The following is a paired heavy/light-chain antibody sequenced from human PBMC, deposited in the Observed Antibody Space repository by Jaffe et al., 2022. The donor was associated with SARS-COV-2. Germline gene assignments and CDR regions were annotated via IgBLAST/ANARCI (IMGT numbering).Heavy chain of an antibody. J-gene: IGHJ4*02. CDR1: GYTFTSYS. Sequence: QVQLVQSGSELKKPGASVRVSCKASGYTFTSYSINWLRLAPGQGLEWLGWINTYTGNPTYAQGFTGRFVFSLDASVSTAYLQISRLKAEDTAMYFCARETDYSAHYHFDFWGLGTLVTVSS. CDR3: ARETDYSAHYHFDF. D-gene: IGHD3-16*01. V-gene: IGHV7-4-1*02. CDR2: INTYTGNP.
Light chain of an antibody. CDR1: SLRSFH. CDR3: HSRDNSGNQV. CDR2: DKN. Sequence: SSELTQDSTVSVALGQTVRITCQGDSLRSFHASWYQLKPGRAPLLVIFDKNSRPSGIPDRFSGSNSGNTASLTITGAQAEDEADYYCHSRDNSGNQVFGTGTRVTVL. V-gene: IGLV3-19*01. J-gene: IGLJ1*01.